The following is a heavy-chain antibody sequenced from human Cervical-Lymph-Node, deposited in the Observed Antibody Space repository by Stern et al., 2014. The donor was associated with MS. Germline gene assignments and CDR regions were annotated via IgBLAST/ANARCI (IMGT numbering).Heavy chain of an antibody. D-gene: IGHD1-26*01. Sequence: VQLVQSGSELRKPGASITISCKASGYKFSHFAINWVRQAPGQGLEWMGWINTKTGKPAYAQNFSGRCVFSLYTSFYTASRQINSLQSDDTGIYYCARATQGGAADAFDLWGQGTMVSVSS. V-gene: IGHV7-4-1*02. CDR1: GYKFSHFA. J-gene: IGHJ3*01. CDR2: INTKTGKP. CDR3: ARATQGGAADAFDL.